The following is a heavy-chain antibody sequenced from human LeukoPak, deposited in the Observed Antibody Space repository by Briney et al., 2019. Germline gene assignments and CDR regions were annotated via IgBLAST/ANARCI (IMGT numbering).Heavy chain of an antibody. J-gene: IGHJ5*02. CDR2: ISGSGGST. V-gene: IGHV3-23*01. CDR3: AKGATGRSGYDWFDP. CDR1: GFTFSSYA. Sequence: GGSLRLSCAASGFTFSSYAMNWVRQAPGKGLESVSGISGSGGSTNDADSVKGRFTISRDNSKNTLYLQMNSLRAEDTAVYYCAKGATGRSGYDWFDPWGQGTLVTVSS. D-gene: IGHD3-22*01.